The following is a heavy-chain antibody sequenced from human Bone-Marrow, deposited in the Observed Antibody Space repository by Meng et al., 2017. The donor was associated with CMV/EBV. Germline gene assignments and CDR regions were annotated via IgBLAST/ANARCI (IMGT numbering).Heavy chain of an antibody. CDR2: IYYSGST. Sequence: SETLSLTCTASGGSISSYYWSWIRQPPGKGLEWIGYIYYSGSTNYNPSLKSRVTISVDTSKNQFSLKLSSVTAADTAVYYCARGDHPYSSWYYYNRDYYYGMTVWSQGTTVTFSS. V-gene: IGHV4-59*01. CDR1: GGSISSYY. D-gene: IGHD6-13*01. J-gene: IGHJ6*01. CDR3: ARGDHPYSSWYYYNRDYYYGMTV.